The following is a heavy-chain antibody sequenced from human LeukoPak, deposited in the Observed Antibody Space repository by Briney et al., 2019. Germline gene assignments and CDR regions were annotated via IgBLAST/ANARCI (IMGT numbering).Heavy chain of an antibody. J-gene: IGHJ4*02. CDR3: AHSDITMIPGEFDY. V-gene: IGHV2-5*02. CDR1: GFSLSSSGVG. CDR2: SYCDDDK. Sequence: SGPTLVNPPQTLTLTCTFSGFSLSSSGVGVGWIRQPPGKALEWLALSYCDDDKRYSTSLKSRLTITRDTSKNQVVLTMNNVDPVDTATYYCAHSDITMIPGEFDYWGQGTLVTVSS. D-gene: IGHD3-22*01.